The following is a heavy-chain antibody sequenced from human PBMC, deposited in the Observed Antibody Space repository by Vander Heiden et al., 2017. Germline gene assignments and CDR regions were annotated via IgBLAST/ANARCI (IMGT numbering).Heavy chain of an antibody. Sequence: QVQLQESGPGLVKPSETLSLTCTVSGGSVSSGSYYWNWIRQPPGKGLEWIGFMYDSGSTYYNPSLKSRVTISVDTSKNQFSLKLNSVTAADTAVYYCAKASLASMPLYYYYGMDVWGQGTTVTVSS. J-gene: IGHJ6*02. CDR3: AKASLASMPLYYYYGMDV. CDR1: GGSVSSGSYY. D-gene: IGHD1-1*01. V-gene: IGHV4-61*01. CDR2: MYDSGST.